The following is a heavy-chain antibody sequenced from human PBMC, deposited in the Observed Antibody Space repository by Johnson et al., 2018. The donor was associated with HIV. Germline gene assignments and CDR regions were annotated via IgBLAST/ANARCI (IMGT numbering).Heavy chain of an antibody. CDR3: ARDGRGLDAFDI. J-gene: IGHJ3*02. V-gene: IGHV3-11*04. CDR2: ISGSGSTI. CDR1: EFILSDYY. D-gene: IGHD3/OR15-3a*01. Sequence: QMQLVDSGGGVVQPGGSLRLSCAASEFILSDYYMSWVRQAPEKGLEWMSDISGSGSTIYYADSVKGRFTIYRDTAKNSLYLQMNSLRDVDTAVYYCARDGRGLDAFDIWGQGTMVTVSS.